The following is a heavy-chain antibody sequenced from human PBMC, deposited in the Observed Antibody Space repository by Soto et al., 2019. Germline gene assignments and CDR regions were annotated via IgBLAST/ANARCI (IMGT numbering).Heavy chain of an antibody. D-gene: IGHD2-15*01. V-gene: IGHV3-23*01. CDR2: ISGSGGST. Sequence: EVQLLESGGGLVQPGGSLRLSCAASGFTFSSYAMSWVRQAPGKGLEWVSAISGSGGSTYYADSVKGRFTISRDNSKNPLYLQMNSLRAEDTAVYYCAKDNVCSGGSCYPDYFDYWGQGTLVTVSS. CDR1: GFTFSSYA. J-gene: IGHJ4*02. CDR3: AKDNVCSGGSCYPDYFDY.